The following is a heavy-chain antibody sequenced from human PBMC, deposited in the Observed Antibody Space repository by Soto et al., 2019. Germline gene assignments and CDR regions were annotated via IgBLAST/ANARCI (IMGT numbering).Heavy chain of an antibody. D-gene: IGHD3-22*01. CDR3: ARHLYYYDSRAGWFDP. V-gene: IGHV4-39*01. J-gene: IGHJ5*02. CDR2: IYYSGST. CDR1: GGCLSNHSYY. Sequence: PXATLSHTCNLCGGCLSNHSYYWGWIRQPPGKGLEWIGSIYYSGSTYYNPSLKSRVTISVDTSKNQFSLKLRSLTAADTAVYYCARHLYYYDSRAGWFDPWGQGTLVTVSS.